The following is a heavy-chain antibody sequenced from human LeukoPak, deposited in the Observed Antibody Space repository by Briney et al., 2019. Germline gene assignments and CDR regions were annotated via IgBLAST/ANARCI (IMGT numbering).Heavy chain of an antibody. Sequence: ASVKVSCKASGYTFTSYYMHWVRQAPGQGLEWMGMINPGGGRTGYAQKFQGRVTMTRDTSTSTVYMELSRLRSDDTAVYYCARIGRNGSGSYYNYWGQGTLVTVSS. V-gene: IGHV1-46*01. CDR1: GYTFTSYY. J-gene: IGHJ4*02. CDR2: INPGGGRT. CDR3: ARIGRNGSGSYYNY. D-gene: IGHD3-10*01.